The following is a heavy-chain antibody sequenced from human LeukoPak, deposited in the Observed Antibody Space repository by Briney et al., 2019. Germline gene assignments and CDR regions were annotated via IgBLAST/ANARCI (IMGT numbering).Heavy chain of an antibody. V-gene: IGHV3-21*04. CDR2: ISSSSTYI. J-gene: IGHJ4*02. Sequence: GGSLRLSCAASGFTFSSYSMNWVRQAPGERLEWVASISSSSTYIYYADSVKGRFTISRDDAKNSLYLQMNSLRAEDTAVYYCARGYCYDSSGYYRHREYYFDYWGQGTLVTVSS. CDR3: ARGYCYDSSGYYRHREYYFDY. CDR1: GFTFSSYS. D-gene: IGHD3-22*01.